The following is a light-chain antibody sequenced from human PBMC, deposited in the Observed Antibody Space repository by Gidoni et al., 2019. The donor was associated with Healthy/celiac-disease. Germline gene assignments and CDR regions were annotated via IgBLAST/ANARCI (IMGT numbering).Light chain of an antibody. CDR3: QQSYSTPPYT. CDR2: AAS. V-gene: IGKV1-39*01. CDR1: QSISIY. J-gene: IGKJ2*01. Sequence: DIQMTQSPSSLSASVGDRVTITCRASQSISIYLNWYQQKPGKAPKLLIYAASSLQSGVPSRFSGSRSGTDFTLTISSLQPEDFATYYCQQSYSTPPYTFGQGTKLEIK.